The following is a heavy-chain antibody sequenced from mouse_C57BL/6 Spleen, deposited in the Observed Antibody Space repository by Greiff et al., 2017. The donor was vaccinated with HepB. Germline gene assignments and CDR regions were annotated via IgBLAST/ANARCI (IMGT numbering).Heavy chain of an antibody. Sequence: EVQGVESGEGLVKPGGSLKLSCAASGFTFSSYAMSWVRQTPEKRLEWVAYISSGGDYIYYADTVKGRFPISRDNARNTLYLQMSSLKSEDTAMYYCTRVTTVVATRWYFDVWGTGTTVTVSS. V-gene: IGHV5-9-1*02. J-gene: IGHJ1*03. D-gene: IGHD1-1*01. CDR1: GFTFSSYA. CDR3: TRVTTVVATRWYFDV. CDR2: ISSGGDYI.